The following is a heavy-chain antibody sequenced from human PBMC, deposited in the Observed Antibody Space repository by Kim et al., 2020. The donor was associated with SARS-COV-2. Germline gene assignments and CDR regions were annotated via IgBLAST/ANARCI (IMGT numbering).Heavy chain of an antibody. J-gene: IGHJ4*02. D-gene: IGHD3-22*01. V-gene: IGHV4-39*01. CDR2: IYYSGST. Sequence: SETLSLTCTVSGGSISSSSYYWGWIRQPPGKGLEWIGSIYYSGSTYYNPSLKSRVTISVDTSKNQFSLKLSSVTAADTAVYYCARQNNLVYDSSGYYLDYWGQGTLVTVSS. CDR3: ARQNNLVYDSSGYYLDY. CDR1: GGSISSSSYY.